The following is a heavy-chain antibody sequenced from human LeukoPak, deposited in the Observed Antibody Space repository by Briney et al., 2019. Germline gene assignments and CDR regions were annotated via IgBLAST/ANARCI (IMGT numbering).Heavy chain of an antibody. CDR2: IWDDGTNR. CDR1: GFTFNNYA. D-gene: IGHD4-11*01. J-gene: IGHJ6*03. Sequence: GRSLRLSCAASGFTFNNYAMHWVRQAPGKGLEWVAAIWDDGTNRYYADSVKGRFAISRDNSRNTLSLQMDSLRAEDTAVYYCAKDSTTVTTYMDVWGKGTTVTVSS. V-gene: IGHV3-33*06. CDR3: AKDSTTVTTYMDV.